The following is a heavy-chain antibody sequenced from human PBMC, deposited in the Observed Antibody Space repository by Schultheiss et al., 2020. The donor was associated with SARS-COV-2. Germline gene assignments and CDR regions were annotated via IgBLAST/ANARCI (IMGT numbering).Heavy chain of an antibody. D-gene: IGHD6-19*01. V-gene: IGHV4-31*03. CDR1: GGSISSSSYY. Sequence: SETLSLTCTVSGGSISSSSYYWGWIRQPPGKGLEWIGYIYYSGSTYYNPSLKSRVTISVDTSKNQFSLKLSSVTAADTAVYYCARAMYSSGWYDYWGQGTLVTVSS. CDR2: IYYSGST. J-gene: IGHJ4*02. CDR3: ARAMYSSGWYDY.